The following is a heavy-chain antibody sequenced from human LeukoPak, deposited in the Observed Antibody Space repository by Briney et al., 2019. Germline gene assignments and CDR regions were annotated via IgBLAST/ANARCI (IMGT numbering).Heavy chain of an antibody. D-gene: IGHD4-17*01. CDR2: ISAYIGNT. CDR3: AANLGNSGDYSY. J-gene: IGHJ4*02. CDR1: GYTFTSDV. Sequence: GASVKVSCKPSGYTFTSDVISWVRQAPGQGLEWMGWISAYIGNTNYAQKLQGRVTMNTDTSTSTAYMELRSLRSDDTAVYYCAANLGNSGDYSYWGQGTLVTVSS. V-gene: IGHV1-18*01.